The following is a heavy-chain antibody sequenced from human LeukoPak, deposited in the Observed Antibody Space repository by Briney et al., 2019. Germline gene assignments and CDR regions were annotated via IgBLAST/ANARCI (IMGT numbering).Heavy chain of an antibody. V-gene: IGHV1-18*01. Sequence: ASVKVSCKSSGYSFTRYGVSWVRLAPGQGLEWMGSIITYNGSTNFPRKFQGRVTMTADTSTSTVYMELRSLRSDDTAVYYCTSGGCVRASHDFDYWGQGTLVTVSS. J-gene: IGHJ4*02. CDR2: IITYNGST. CDR3: TSGGCVRASHDFDY. D-gene: IGHD6-19*01. CDR1: GYSFTRYG.